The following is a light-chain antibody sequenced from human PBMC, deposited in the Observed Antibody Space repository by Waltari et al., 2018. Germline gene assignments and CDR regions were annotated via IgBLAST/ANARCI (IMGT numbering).Light chain of an antibody. CDR2: WAS. Sequence: DIVMTQSPDSLAVSLGERATINCKSSQSVLSSASNENYLAWYQQKAGQPPKLLIYWASTRESRVPDRFSGSGSGTDFTLTISRMQAEDVAVYYCQQYSSSPFTFGPGTRVDIK. J-gene: IGKJ3*01. V-gene: IGKV4-1*01. CDR1: QSVLSSASNENY. CDR3: QQYSSSPFT.